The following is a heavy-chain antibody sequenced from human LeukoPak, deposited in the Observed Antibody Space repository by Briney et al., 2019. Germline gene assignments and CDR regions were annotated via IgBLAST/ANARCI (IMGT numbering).Heavy chain of an antibody. CDR2: IYYSGST. CDR1: GGSISSGGYY. CDR3: ASAVEYYDFWSGYLKYFQH. V-gene: IGHV4-31*03. Sequence: SETLSLTCTVSGGSISSGGYYWSWIRQHPGKGLEWIGYIYYSGSTYYNPSLKSRVTISVDTSKSQFSLKLSSVTAADTAVYYCASAVEYYDFWSGYLKYFQHWGQGTLVTVSS. D-gene: IGHD3-3*01. J-gene: IGHJ1*01.